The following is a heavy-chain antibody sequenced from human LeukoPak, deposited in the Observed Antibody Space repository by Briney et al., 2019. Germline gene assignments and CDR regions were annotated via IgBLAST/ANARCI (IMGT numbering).Heavy chain of an antibody. Sequence: SETLSLTCTVSGGSISSDYWSWIRQPAGKGLEWIGRVYTSGSTNYNPSLKSRVTMSVDTSKNQFSLKLSSVPAADTAVYYCAIVSAAGRAFDYGGQGTLVTVSS. V-gene: IGHV4-4*07. CDR3: AIVSAAGRAFDY. D-gene: IGHD6-13*01. J-gene: IGHJ4*02. CDR2: VYTSGST. CDR1: GGSISSDY.